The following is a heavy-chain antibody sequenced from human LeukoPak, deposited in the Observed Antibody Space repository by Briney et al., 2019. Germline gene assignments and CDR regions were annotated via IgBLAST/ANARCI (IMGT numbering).Heavy chain of an antibody. CDR1: CVSISSSNW. CDR3: ARDPYCSSTSCYAENAFDI. D-gene: IGHD2-2*01. J-gene: IGHJ3*02. V-gene: IGHV4-4*02. CDR2: IYPSGST. Sequence: PSGTLSLTCAVSCVSISSSNWWSWVRQPPGKGLEWIGEIYPSGSTNYNPSLKSRVAISVDKSKNQFSLKLSSVTAADTAVYYCARDPYCSSTSCYAENAFDIWGQGTMVTVSS.